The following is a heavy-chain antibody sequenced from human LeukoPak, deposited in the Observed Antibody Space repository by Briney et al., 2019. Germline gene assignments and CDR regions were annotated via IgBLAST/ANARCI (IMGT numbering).Heavy chain of an antibody. V-gene: IGHV1-69*05. D-gene: IGHD2-15*01. CDR1: EGTFSSYA. CDR3: ARDLPSLGYCSGGSGYTGGYFDY. CDR2: IIPIFGTA. J-gene: IGHJ4*02. Sequence: GASVTVSCKASEGTFSSYAISWVRQAPGQGLEWMGGIIPIFGTANHAQKFQGRVTITTDDSTSTAYMELSSLRSEDTAVYYCARDLPSLGYCSGGSGYTGGYFDYWGQGTLVTVSS.